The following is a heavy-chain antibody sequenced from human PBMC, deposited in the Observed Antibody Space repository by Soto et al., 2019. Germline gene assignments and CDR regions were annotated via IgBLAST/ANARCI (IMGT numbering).Heavy chain of an antibody. CDR2: IKSKTDGGTT. V-gene: IGHV3-15*07. J-gene: IGHJ6*02. CDR3: TTETYGSGSYPYYYYGMDV. CDR1: GFTFSNAW. D-gene: IGHD3-10*01. Sequence: PGGSLRLSCAASGFTFSNAWMNWVRQAPGKGLEWVGRIKSKTDGGTTDYAAPVKGRFTISRDDSKNTLYLQMNSLKTEDTAVYYCTTETYGSGSYPYYYYGMDVWGQGTTVTVSS.